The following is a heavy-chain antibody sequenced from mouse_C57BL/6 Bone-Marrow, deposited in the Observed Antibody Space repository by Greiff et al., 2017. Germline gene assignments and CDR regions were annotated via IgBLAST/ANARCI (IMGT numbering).Heavy chain of an antibody. CDR3: ARHWGRGWFAY. CDR1: GFSLTSYA. CDR2: ICTGGGT. D-gene: IGHD3-3*01. V-gene: IGHV2-9-1*01. Sequence: VQLVESGPGLVAPSPSLSITCNVSGFSLTSYAISWVRQPPGKGLEWLGVICTGGGTNYNSALKSRLSISKDNSKSPVCIKINSLQTDDTSRYYCARHWGRGWFAYWGQGTLVTVSA. J-gene: IGHJ3*01.